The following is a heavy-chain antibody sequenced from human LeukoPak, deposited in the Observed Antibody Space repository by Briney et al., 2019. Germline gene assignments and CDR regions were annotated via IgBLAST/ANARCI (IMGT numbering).Heavy chain of an antibody. D-gene: IGHD3-22*01. V-gene: IGHV3-30*02. CDR2: IRYDGSNK. CDR3: AKDLDDSYAFDI. Sequence: GGSLRLSCAASGFTFSSYGMHWVRQAPGKGLEWVAFIRYDGSNKYYADSVKGRFTISRDNSKNTLYLQMNSLRAEDTAVYYCAKDLDDSYAFDIWGQGTMVTVSS. CDR1: GFTFSSYG. J-gene: IGHJ3*02.